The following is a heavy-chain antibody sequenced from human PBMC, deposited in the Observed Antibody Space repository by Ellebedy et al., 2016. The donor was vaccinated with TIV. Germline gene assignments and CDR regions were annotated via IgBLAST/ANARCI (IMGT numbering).Heavy chain of an antibody. Sequence: SETLSLTXTVSGGSISSSSYYWGWIRQPPGKGLEWIGRIYTSGSTNYNPSLKSRVTMSVDTSKNQFSLKLSSVTAADTAVYYCARELWLRTYCFDYWGQGTLVTVSS. CDR3: ARELWLRTYCFDY. V-gene: IGHV4-61*02. J-gene: IGHJ4*02. D-gene: IGHD6-19*01. CDR1: GGSISSSSYY. CDR2: IYTSGST.